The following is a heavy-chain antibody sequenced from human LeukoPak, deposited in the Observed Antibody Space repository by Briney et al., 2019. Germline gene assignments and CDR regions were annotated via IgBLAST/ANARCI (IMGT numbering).Heavy chain of an antibody. V-gene: IGHV4-34*01. CDR1: GGSFSGYY. J-gene: IGHJ4*02. Sequence: SETLSLTCAVYGGSFSGYYWSWIRQPPGKGLEWIGEINHSGSTNYNPSLKSRVTISVDTSKNQFSLKLSSVTAADTAVYYCAREQWLVLAYFDYWGQGTLVTVSS. CDR2: INHSGST. CDR3: AREQWLVLAYFDY. D-gene: IGHD6-19*01.